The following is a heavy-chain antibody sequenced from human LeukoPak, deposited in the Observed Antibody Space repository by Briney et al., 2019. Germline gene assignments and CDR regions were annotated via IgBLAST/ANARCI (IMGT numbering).Heavy chain of an antibody. CDR2: ISWNSGSI. D-gene: IGHD3-9*01. CDR1: GFTFSSYA. CDR3: AKDRDPTGYYSQNFDY. V-gene: IGHV3-9*01. J-gene: IGHJ4*02. Sequence: PAGGSLRLSCAASGFTFSSYAMHWVRQAPGKGLEWVSGISWNSGSIGYADSVKGRFTISRDNAKNSLYLQMNSLRAEDTALYYCAKDRDPTGYYSQNFDYWGQGTLVTVSS.